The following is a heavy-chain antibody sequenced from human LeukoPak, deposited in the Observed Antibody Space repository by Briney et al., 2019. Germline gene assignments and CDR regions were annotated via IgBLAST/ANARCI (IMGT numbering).Heavy chain of an antibody. D-gene: IGHD2-15*01. V-gene: IGHV4-34*01. J-gene: IGHJ5*02. Sequence: SETLSLTCAVSGGSFSGYYWTWIRQPPGKGLEWIGEINHSGRTNYNPSLKSRVIISVDTSKNQFSLKLSSVTAADTAVYYCARPLGYCSDSRCPQSWFDPWGQGTLDTVSS. CDR1: GGSFSGYY. CDR2: INHSGRT. CDR3: ARPLGYCSDSRCPQSWFDP.